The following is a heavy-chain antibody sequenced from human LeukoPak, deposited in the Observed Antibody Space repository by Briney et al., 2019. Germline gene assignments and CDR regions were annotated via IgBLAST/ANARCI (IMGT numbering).Heavy chain of an antibody. V-gene: IGHV4-39*07. CDR2: IYYSGST. CDR1: GGSISSSSYY. Sequence: PSETLSLTCTVSGGSISSSSYYWGWIRQPPGKGLEWIGSIYYSGSTYYNPSLKSRVTISVDTSKNQFSLKLSSVTAADTAVYYCARDHNRYYYMEVWGKGTTVTVSS. CDR3: ARDHNRYYYMEV. D-gene: IGHD1-14*01. J-gene: IGHJ6*03.